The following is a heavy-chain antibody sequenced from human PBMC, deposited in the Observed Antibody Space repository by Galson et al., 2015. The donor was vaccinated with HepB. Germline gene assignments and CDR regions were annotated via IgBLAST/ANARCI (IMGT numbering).Heavy chain of an antibody. J-gene: IGHJ4*02. Sequence: LRLSCAASGFTVSSNYMSGVRQAPGKGLEWVSVIYSGGSTYYADSVKGRFTISRDNSKNTLYLQMNSLRAEDTAVYYCARTLWFGEFYFDYWGQGTLVTVSS. CDR2: IYSGGST. D-gene: IGHD3-10*01. CDR1: GFTVSSNY. V-gene: IGHV3-53*01. CDR3: ARTLWFGEFYFDY.